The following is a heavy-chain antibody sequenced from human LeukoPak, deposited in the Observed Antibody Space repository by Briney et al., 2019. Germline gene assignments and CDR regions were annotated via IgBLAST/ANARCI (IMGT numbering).Heavy chain of an antibody. D-gene: IGHD4-17*01. V-gene: IGHV3-74*01. Sequence: GGCLRLSCAASGFTFSRYWMDWVRQAPGKGLVWVSRINSDGSSTSYADSVKGRFTISRDNAKNTLYLQMNSLRGEDTAVYYCARPYGDYVGWGQGTLVTVSS. J-gene: IGHJ4*02. CDR3: ARPYGDYVG. CDR1: GFTFSRYW. CDR2: INSDGSST.